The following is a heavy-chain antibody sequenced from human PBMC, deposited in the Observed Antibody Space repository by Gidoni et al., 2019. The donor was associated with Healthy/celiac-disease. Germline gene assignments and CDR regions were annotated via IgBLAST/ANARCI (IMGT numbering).Heavy chain of an antibody. J-gene: IGHJ4*02. V-gene: IGHV4-34*01. Sequence: GDGLEWIGEINHSGSTNYNPSLKSRVTISVDTSKNQFSLKLSSVTAADTAVYYCARLPYDFWSCYYWGYFDHWGQGTLVTVSS. CDR2: INHSGST. CDR3: ARLPYDFWSCYYWGYFDH. D-gene: IGHD3-3*01.